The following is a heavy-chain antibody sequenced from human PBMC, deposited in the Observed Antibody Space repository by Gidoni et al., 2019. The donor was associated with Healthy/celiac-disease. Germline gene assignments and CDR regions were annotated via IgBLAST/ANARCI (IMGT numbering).Heavy chain of an antibody. CDR3: AKDSELGYCSSTSCRPYYFDY. Sequence: EVQLVESGGGLVQPGRSLRLSCAASGVTFDDYAMHWVRQATGKGMEWVSGISWNSGIIGYADSVKGRFTISRDNAKNSLYLQMNSLRAEDTALYYCAKDSELGYCSSTSCRPYYFDYWGQGTLVTVSS. D-gene: IGHD2-2*01. CDR2: ISWNSGII. V-gene: IGHV3-9*01. J-gene: IGHJ4*02. CDR1: GVTFDDYA.